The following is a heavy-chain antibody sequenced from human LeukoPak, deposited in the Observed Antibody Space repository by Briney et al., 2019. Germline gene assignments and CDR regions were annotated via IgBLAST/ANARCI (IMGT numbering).Heavy chain of an antibody. V-gene: IGHV4-59*01. D-gene: IGHD5-18*01. CDR3: AAGPIQLWDDDYYYYYMDV. CDR2: IYYSGST. J-gene: IGHJ6*03. CDR1: GGSISSYY. Sequence: PSETLSLTCTASGGSISSYYWSWIRQPPGKGLEWVGYIYYSGSTNYNPSLKSRVTISVDTSKNQFSLKLSSVTAADTAVYYCAAGPIQLWDDDYYYYYMDVWGKGTTVTISS.